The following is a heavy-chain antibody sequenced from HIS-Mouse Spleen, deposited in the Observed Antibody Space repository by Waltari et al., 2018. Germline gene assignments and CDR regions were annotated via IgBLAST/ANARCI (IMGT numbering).Heavy chain of an antibody. D-gene: IGHD2-8*01. V-gene: IGHV1-2*02. CDR1: GYTFTGYY. CDR2: INPNSGGT. Sequence: QVQLVQSGAEVKKPGASVKVSCKASGYTFTGYYMHWVRQAPGQGLEWMVWINPNSGGTNYAQKFQGRVTMTRDTSISTAYMGLSRLRSDDTAVYYCARAGDIVLMVYAPSYFQHWGQGTLVTVSS. J-gene: IGHJ1*01. CDR3: ARAGDIVLMVYAPSYFQH.